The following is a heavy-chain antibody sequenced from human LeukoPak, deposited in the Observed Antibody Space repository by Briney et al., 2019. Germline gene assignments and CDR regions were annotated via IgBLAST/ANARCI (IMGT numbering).Heavy chain of an antibody. D-gene: IGHD6-19*01. V-gene: IGHV3-23*01. CDR1: GFTFSSYA. CDR3: AKDNRRHYTSGPNPDSLH. CDR2: ISGSGGST. J-gene: IGHJ4*02. Sequence: SGGSLRLSCAASGFTFSSYAMSWVRQAPGKGLEWVSAISGSGGSTYYADSVKGRFTLSRDNSKNTLYLQMNSLRVEDTAFYYCAKDNRRHYTSGPNPDSLHWGQGALVTVSS.